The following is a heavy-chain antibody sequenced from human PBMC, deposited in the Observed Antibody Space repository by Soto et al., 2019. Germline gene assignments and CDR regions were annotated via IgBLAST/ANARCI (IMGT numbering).Heavy chain of an antibody. CDR2: INPSGGST. Sequence: GASVKVSCKASGYTFTSYYMHWVRQAPGQGLEWMGIINPSGGSTSYAQKFQGRVTMTRDTSTSTVYMELSSLRSEDTAVYYCARGAYPPAKGYCSSTSCYAFDYWGQGTLVTVSS. CDR1: GYTFTSYY. V-gene: IGHV1-46*01. J-gene: IGHJ4*02. CDR3: ARGAYPPAKGYCSSTSCYAFDY. D-gene: IGHD2-2*01.